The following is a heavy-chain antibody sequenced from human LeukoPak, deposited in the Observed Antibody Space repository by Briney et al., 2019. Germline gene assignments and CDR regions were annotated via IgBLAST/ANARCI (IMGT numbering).Heavy chain of an antibody. CDR1: GGSISSYY. Sequence: PSETLSLTCTVSGGSISSYYWSWIRQPPGKGLEWIGYIYYSGSTNYNPSLKSRVTISVDTSKNQFSLKLSSVTAADTAVYYCARHLGYDSSGYYPYYYYYGMDVWGQGTTVTVSS. V-gene: IGHV4-59*08. CDR2: IYYSGST. J-gene: IGHJ6*02. CDR3: ARHLGYDSSGYYPYYYYYGMDV. D-gene: IGHD3-22*01.